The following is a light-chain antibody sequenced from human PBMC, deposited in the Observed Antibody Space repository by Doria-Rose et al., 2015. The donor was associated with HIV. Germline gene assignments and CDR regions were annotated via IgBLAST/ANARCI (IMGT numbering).Light chain of an antibody. CDR1: QSITNC. J-gene: IGKJ2*01. CDR3: QQSYSTPMYT. V-gene: IGKV1-39*01. Sequence: TITCRASQSITNCLNWYQQKPGKAPKLLIYAASSLQSGVPSRFSGSGSGTDFTLTISSLQPEDFATYYCQQSYSTPMYTFGQGTKLEIK. CDR2: AAS.